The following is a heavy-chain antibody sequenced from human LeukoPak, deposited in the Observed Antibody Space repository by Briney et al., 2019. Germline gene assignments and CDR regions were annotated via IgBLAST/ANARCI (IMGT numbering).Heavy chain of an antibody. V-gene: IGHV3-74*01. D-gene: IGHD3-10*01. Sequence: GGSLRLSCAASGFTFSYNWMHWVRQAPGKGVVWVSRISSDGRTTHYADSVKGRFTISRDSAKNTLFLQMNDLRAEDTAVYYCLGYYSGSPNWGQGTLVTVSS. J-gene: IGHJ4*02. CDR2: ISSDGRTT. CDR1: GFTFSYNW. CDR3: LGYYSGSPN.